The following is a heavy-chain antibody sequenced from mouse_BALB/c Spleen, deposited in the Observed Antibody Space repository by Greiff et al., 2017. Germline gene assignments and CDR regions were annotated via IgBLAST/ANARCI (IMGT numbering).Heavy chain of an antibody. CDR1: GYTFTSYW. V-gene: IGHV1-5*01. Sequence: EVQLQQSGTVLARPGASVKMSCKASGYTFTSYWMHWVKQRPGQGLEWIGAIYPGNSDTSYNQKFKGKAKLTAVTSTSTAYMELSSLTNEDSAVYYCTRLGGYEGYFDVWGAGTTVTVSS. D-gene: IGHD2-14*01. CDR2: IYPGNSDT. CDR3: TRLGGYEGYFDV. J-gene: IGHJ1*01.